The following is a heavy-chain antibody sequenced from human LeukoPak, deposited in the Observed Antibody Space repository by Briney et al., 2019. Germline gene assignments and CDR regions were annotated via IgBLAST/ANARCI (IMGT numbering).Heavy chain of an antibody. CDR1: GYTFTSYG. D-gene: IGHD6-13*01. V-gene: IGHV1-18*01. CDR2: ISAYNGNA. J-gene: IGHJ5*02. CDR3: ARVKGQQLVRSWFDP. Sequence: PWASVKVSCKASGYTFTSYGISWVRQAPGQGLEWMGWISAYNGNANYAQKLQGRVTMTTDTSTSTAYMELRSLRSDDTAVYYCARVKGQQLVRSWFDPWGQGTLVTVSS.